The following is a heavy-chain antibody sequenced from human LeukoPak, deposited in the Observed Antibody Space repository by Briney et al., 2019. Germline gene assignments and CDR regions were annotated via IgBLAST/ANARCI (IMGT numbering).Heavy chain of an antibody. CDR3: ARGGIDYYDSSGYYRAFGGFDY. J-gene: IGHJ4*02. V-gene: IGHV4-4*07. CDR1: GGSISSYY. CDR2: IYSSGST. D-gene: IGHD3-22*01. Sequence: SETLSLTCTVSGGSISSYYWNWIRQPAGKGLEWIGRIYSSGSTNYNPSLKSRVTISVDTSKNQFSLKLSSVTAADTAVYYCARGGIDYYDSSGYYRAFGGFDYWGQGTLVTVSS.